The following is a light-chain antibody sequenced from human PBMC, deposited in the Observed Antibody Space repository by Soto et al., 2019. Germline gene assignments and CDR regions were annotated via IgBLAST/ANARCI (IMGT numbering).Light chain of an antibody. J-gene: IGLJ1*01. V-gene: IGLV2-14*01. Sequence: QSALAPPASLSGSPGQSITISCIGTNSDVGGYDYVSWYQQYPGKAPKVIIDEVRKRPSGISNRFSGSKSGNMASLTISGLQAVDEADYYCSSYTDSATRVVGTGTKVT. CDR2: EVR. CDR1: NSDVGGYDY. CDR3: SSYTDSATRV.